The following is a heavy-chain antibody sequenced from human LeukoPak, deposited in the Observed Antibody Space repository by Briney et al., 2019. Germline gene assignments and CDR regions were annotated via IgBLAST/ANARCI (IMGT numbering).Heavy chain of an antibody. J-gene: IGHJ5*02. CDR1: GGSFSGYY. D-gene: IGHD6-13*01. CDR2: INHSGST. V-gene: IGHV4-34*01. Sequence: SETLSLTCAVYGGSFSGYYWSWIRQPPGKGLEWIGEINHSGSTNYNPSLKSRVTISVDTSKNQFSLKLSSVTAADTAVYYCARVVGAAASSYWFDPWGQGTLVTVSS. CDR3: ARVVGAAASSYWFDP.